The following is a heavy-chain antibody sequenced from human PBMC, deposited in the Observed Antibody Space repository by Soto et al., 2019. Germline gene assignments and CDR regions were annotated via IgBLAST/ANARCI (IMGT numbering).Heavy chain of an antibody. CDR2: IIPIFGTA. CDR1: GGTFSTYS. J-gene: IGHJ4*02. D-gene: IGHD1-26*01. V-gene: IGHV1-69*06. Sequence: QVQLVQSGAEVKKPGSSVKVSCKTSGGTFSTYSIVWVRQAPGEGLEWMGGIIPIFGTANYAQKFQDRVTITADKPTNTAFMELSSLKSEDTAMYYCASSSGNNYGVGTNYHFDYWGQGTLVTVSS. CDR3: ASSSGNNYGVGTNYHFDY.